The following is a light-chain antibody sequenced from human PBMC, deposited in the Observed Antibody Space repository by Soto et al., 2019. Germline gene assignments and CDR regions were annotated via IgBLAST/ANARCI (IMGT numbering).Light chain of an antibody. CDR2: AAC. CDR3: LQDYNYPRT. Sequence: AIQMTQSPSSLSASVGDIVTITCRVSQGIRNDLGWYQQKPGKSPKLLIYAACSLPCGVPSRLRGSGSGTAFTLTISSLQPEDFATYYCLQDYNYPRTFGQGTKVEIK. J-gene: IGKJ1*01. V-gene: IGKV1-6*01. CDR1: QGIRND.